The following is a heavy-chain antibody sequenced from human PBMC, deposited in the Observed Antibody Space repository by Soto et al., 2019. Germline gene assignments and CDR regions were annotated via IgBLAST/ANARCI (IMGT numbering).Heavy chain of an antibody. D-gene: IGHD2-21*01. J-gene: IGHJ6*02. Sequence: QVQLQESGPGLVKPSQTLSLTCTVSGGSISSGGYYWSWIRQHPGKGLEWIGYIYYSGSTYYNPSPKSRVTISVDTSKIQFSLKLSSVTAADTAVYYCAASCVGCGGFNYYGMDVWGQGTTVTVSS. CDR1: GGSISSGGYY. CDR2: IYYSGST. V-gene: IGHV4-31*03. CDR3: AASCVGCGGFNYYGMDV.